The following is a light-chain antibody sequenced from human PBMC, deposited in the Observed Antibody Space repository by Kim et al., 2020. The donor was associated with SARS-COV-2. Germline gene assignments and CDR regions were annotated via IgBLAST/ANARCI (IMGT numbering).Light chain of an antibody. Sequence: GCLGDSVTIACRDSQIINKYLAWYQQKPGKAPKILIYKASTREIGVPSRFSGSGSGTEFTLTIDSLQPDDCATYYCQHYGTSLRTFGQGTKVDIK. V-gene: IGKV1-5*03. CDR1: QIINKY. J-gene: IGKJ1*01. CDR3: QHYGTSLRT. CDR2: KAS.